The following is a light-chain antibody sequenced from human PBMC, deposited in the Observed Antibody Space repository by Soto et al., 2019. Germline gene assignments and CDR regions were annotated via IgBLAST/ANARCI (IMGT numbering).Light chain of an antibody. V-gene: IGKV3-20*01. CDR3: QQYGGSPQT. CDR2: GAS. Sequence: EIVLTQSPGTLSLSPGERATLSCRASQSVSNYLACYQQKPGQAPRLLIYGASSRATGIPDRFSGSGSGTDFTLTISRLEPEDFAVYYCQQYGGSPQTFGQGTKVEIK. CDR1: QSVSNY. J-gene: IGKJ1*01.